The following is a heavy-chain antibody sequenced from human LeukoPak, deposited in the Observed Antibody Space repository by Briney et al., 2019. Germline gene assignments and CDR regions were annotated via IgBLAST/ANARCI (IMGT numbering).Heavy chain of an antibody. D-gene: IGHD2-15*01. CDR2: ISSSSSTI. CDR1: GFTFSRYS. V-gene: IGHV3-48*01. CDR3: ARGDCSGGSCYLSLTTIDY. Sequence: GGSLRLSCAASGFTFSRYSMNWVRQAPGKGLEWVSYISSSSSTIYYADSVKGRFTISRDNAKNSLFLQMNSLRAEDTAVYYCARGDCSGGSCYLSLTTIDYWGQGTLVTVSS. J-gene: IGHJ4*02.